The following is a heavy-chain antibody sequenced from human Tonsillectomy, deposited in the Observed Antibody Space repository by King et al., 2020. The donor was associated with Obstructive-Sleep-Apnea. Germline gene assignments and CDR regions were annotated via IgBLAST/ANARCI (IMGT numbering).Heavy chain of an antibody. V-gene: IGHV3-30*04. CDR1: GFTFSSFA. D-gene: IGHD3-10*01. J-gene: IGHJ4*02. CDR2: ISYDGRYK. Sequence: VQLVESGGGVVQPGRSLRLSCAASGFTFSSFAMHWVRQAPGKGLEWVAVISYDGRYKYYADSVKGRFTVARDNSKNTQYLHMNSLRAEDTAVYYCARGITMVRGAYYFDYWGQGTLVTVSS. CDR3: ARGITMVRGAYYFDY.